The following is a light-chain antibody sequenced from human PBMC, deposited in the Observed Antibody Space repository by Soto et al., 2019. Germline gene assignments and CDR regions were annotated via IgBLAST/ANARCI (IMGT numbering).Light chain of an antibody. CDR2: DVS. V-gene: IGLV2-14*03. Sequence: QSALTQPASVSGSPGQSITISCTGTSSDVGGYNYVSWYQHHPGKAPKLIIYDVSNRPSGVSIRFSGSKSDNTASLTISGLQPEDEADYYCSSYTTGNTRQIVFGTGTKVTVL. CDR1: SSDVGGYNY. CDR3: SSYTTGNTRQIV. J-gene: IGLJ1*01.